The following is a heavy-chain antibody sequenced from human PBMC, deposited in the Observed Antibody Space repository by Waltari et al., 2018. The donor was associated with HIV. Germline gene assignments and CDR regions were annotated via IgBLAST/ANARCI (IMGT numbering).Heavy chain of an antibody. J-gene: IGHJ3*02. CDR1: GGSFRGYS. CDR2: IKLGGST. CDR3: ARWCWGYNWVCDALDI. V-gene: IGHV4-34*02. Sequence: QVKLQQWGAGLLKPSETLSLTCAVYGGSFRGYSWTWIRQSPGKGLEWIGEIKLGGSTNYNPALKSRVTISEDTSKNQFSLKLASVTAADTAVYYCARWCWGYNWVCDALDIWGQGTTVTVSS. D-gene: IGHD1-20*01.